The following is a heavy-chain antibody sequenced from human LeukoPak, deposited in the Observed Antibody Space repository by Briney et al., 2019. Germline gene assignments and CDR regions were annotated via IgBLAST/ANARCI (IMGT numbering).Heavy chain of an antibody. CDR2: IIPILGIA. CDR3: ARVGYYDSSGYYGY. V-gene: IGHV1-69*04. D-gene: IGHD3-22*01. CDR1: GGTFSSYA. J-gene: IGHJ4*02. Sequence: ASVKVSCKASGGTFSSYAISWVRQAPGQGLEWMGRIIPILGIANYAQKFQGRVTITADKSTSTAYMELSSLRSEDTAVYYCARVGYYDSSGYYGYWGQGTLVTVSS.